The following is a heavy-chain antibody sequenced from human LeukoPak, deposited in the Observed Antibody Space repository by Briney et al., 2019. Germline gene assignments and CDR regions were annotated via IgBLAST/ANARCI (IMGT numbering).Heavy chain of an antibody. Sequence: PSETLSLTCTVSGGSISSYYWSWIRQPPGKGLEWIGYIYYSGSTNYNPSLKSRVTISVDTSKNQFSLKLSSVTAADTAVYYCARVAAAGTWFDPWGQGTLVTVSS. CDR1: GGSISSYY. J-gene: IGHJ5*02. V-gene: IGHV4-59*01. D-gene: IGHD6-13*01. CDR2: IYYSGST. CDR3: ARVAAAGTWFDP.